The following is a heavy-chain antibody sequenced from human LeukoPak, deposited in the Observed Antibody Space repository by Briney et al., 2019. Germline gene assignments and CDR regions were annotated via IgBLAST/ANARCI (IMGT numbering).Heavy chain of an antibody. V-gene: IGHV4-39*01. Sequence: SETLSLTCTVSGGSISSSSYYWGWIRQPPGKGLEWIGSIYYSGSTYYNPSLKSRVTISVDTSKNQFSLKLSSVTAADTAVYYCARHLTTMIAVAPRWGQGTLVTVSS. CDR2: IYYSGST. CDR1: GGSISSSSYY. J-gene: IGHJ4*02. D-gene: IGHD3-22*01. CDR3: ARHLTTMIAVAPR.